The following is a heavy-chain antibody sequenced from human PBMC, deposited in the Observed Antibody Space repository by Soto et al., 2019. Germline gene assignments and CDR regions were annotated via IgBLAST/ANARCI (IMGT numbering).Heavy chain of an antibody. V-gene: IGHV3-30-3*01. D-gene: IGHD1-26*01. CDR1: GFSFSSYA. Sequence: GGSLRLSCAASGFSFSSYAMHWVRQAQGKGLEWVAVISYDGSNKYYADSVKGRFTISRDNSKNTLYLQMNSLRAEDTAVYYCARVGATTPFYFDYWGQGTRVTVSS. J-gene: IGHJ4*02. CDR2: ISYDGSNK. CDR3: ARVGATTPFYFDY.